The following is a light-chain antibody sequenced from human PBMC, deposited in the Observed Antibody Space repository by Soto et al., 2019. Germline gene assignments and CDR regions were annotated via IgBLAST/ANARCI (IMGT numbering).Light chain of an antibody. CDR2: WAS. CDR1: QSLLYNSTNKTY. Sequence: DIVMTQSPDSLTVSLGERATINCKSSQSLLYNSTNKTYLGSVQQKTGQPPTLLIYWASTRESGVPDRFSGTGSGTDFTLTISSLQAEDVAIYYCQQYYTDPTFGRGTRLEIK. J-gene: IGKJ5*01. CDR3: QQYYTDPT. V-gene: IGKV4-1*01.